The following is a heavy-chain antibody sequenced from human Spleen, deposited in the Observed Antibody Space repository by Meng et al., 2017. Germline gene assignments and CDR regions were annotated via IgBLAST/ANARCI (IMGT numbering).Heavy chain of an antibody. CDR3: AKVRLSNYYFYHGLDV. V-gene: IGHV3-23*01. CDR1: GFTFSSSA. J-gene: IGHJ6*02. CDR2: ISNTGGST. Sequence: GESLKISCAVSGFTFSSSAMSWVRQATGKGLEWVSSISNTGGSTYYADSIKGRFTISRDNSKNTLYLQMNRLRAEDTAVYYCAKVRLSNYYFYHGLDVWGQGTTVTVSS.